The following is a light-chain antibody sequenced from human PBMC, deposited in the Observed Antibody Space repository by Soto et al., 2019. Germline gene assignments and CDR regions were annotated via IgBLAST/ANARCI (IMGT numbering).Light chain of an antibody. J-gene: IGKJ3*01. V-gene: IGKV1-27*01. CDR1: EGISNY. Sequence: DIQMTQSPSSLSASVGDRVTLTCRASEGISNYLAWYQQKPGRVPKLLIYAASTLQSGVPSRFSGSGSGTEFTLTINSLQPEDVAIYYCRKYNSVPRPFGPGTKVDIK. CDR3: RKYNSVPRP. CDR2: AAS.